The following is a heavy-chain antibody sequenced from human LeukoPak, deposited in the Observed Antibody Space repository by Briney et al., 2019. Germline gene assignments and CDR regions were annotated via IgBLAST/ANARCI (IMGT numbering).Heavy chain of an antibody. CDR3: ASPTYYYDSSGYLGY. V-gene: IGHV4-39*01. Sequence: SETLSLTCTVSGGSIISSSYYWGWIRQPPGKGLEWIGSIYYSGSTYYNPSLKSRVTISVDTSKNQFSLKLSSVTAADTAVYYCASPTYYYDSSGYLGYWGQGTLVTVSS. D-gene: IGHD3-22*01. CDR1: GGSIISSSYY. J-gene: IGHJ4*02. CDR2: IYYSGST.